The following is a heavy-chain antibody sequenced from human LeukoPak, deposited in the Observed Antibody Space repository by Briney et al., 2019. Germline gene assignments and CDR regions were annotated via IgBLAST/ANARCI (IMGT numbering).Heavy chain of an antibody. J-gene: IGHJ3*02. CDR1: GFTFSSYS. CDR2: ISSSSSYI. D-gene: IGHD3-10*01. CDR3: ARVTTTYYYGSGPDAFGI. V-gene: IGHV3-21*01. Sequence: GGSLRLSCAASGFTFSSYSMNWVRQASGKGLEWVSSISSSSSYIYYADSVKGRFTISRDNAKNSLYLQMNSLRAEDTAVYYCARVTTTYYYGSGPDAFGIWGQGTMVTVSS.